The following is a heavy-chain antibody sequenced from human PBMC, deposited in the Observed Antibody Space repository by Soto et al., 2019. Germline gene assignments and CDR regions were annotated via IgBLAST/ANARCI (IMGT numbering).Heavy chain of an antibody. V-gene: IGHV4-4*07. Sequence: SETLSLTCTVSGGSISSYYWSWIRQPAGKGLEWIGRIYTSGSTNYNPSLKSRVTLSVDTSKNQFSLKLSSVTAADTAVYYCAREITIFGVVSMDVWGQGTTVTVSS. CDR2: IYTSGST. D-gene: IGHD3-3*01. J-gene: IGHJ6*02. CDR3: AREITIFGVVSMDV. CDR1: GGSISSYY.